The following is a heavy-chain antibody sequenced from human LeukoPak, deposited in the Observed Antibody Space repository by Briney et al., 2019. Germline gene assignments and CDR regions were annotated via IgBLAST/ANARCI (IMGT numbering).Heavy chain of an antibody. CDR3: AKDGNWASVS. D-gene: IGHD7-27*01. J-gene: IGHJ5*02. V-gene: IGHV3-30*02. CDR1: GFTFS. CDR2: IRHDGTDQ. Sequence: GGSLRLSCVGSGFTFSVHWVRQVPGKGLEWLSFIRHDGTDQHYADSVRGRFTISRDNSKNTVYLQMNSLRPEDTALYYCAKDGNWASVSWGQGTLVTVSS.